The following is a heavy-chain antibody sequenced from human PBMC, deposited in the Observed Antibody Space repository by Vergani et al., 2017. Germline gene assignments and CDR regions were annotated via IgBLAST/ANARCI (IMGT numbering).Heavy chain of an antibody. CDR3: ARDAPDGWNYGNYFDY. Sequence: EVQLVESGGGLVQPGGSLRLSCAASGFTFSSYAMSWVRQAPGKGLEWVSVIYSGGSTYYADSVKGRFTISRDNSKNTLYLQMNSLRAEDTAVYYCARDAPDGWNYGNYFDYWGQGTLVTVSS. J-gene: IGHJ4*02. D-gene: IGHD1-7*01. CDR1: GFTFSSYA. CDR2: IYSGGST. V-gene: IGHV3-66*01.